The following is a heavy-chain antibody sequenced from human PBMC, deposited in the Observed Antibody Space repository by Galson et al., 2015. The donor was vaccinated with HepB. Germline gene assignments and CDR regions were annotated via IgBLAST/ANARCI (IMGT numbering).Heavy chain of an antibody. Sequence: SVKVSCKASGYSFTSYYMHWVRQAPGQGLEWMGLINPSGGRTSYAQKFQGRVTMTSDTSTSTVYMELSSLRSEDTAVYYCASGTLSSSWYGPNFDYWGQGTLVTVSS. D-gene: IGHD6-13*01. J-gene: IGHJ4*02. CDR1: GYSFTSYY. CDR2: INPSGGRT. CDR3: ASGTLSSSWYGPNFDY. V-gene: IGHV1-46*03.